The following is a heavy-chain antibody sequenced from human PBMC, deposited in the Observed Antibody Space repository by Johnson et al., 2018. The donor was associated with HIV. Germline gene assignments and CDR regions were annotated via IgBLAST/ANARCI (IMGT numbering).Heavy chain of an antibody. Sequence: VESGGGLVQPGSSLRLSCAASGFPFEDYAMHWVRQAPGKGLEWVSGISWNSGSMGYADSVKGRFTISRDNAKNSLYLQMNNLRAEDTALYYCTKDLGDGSSGYCPSCYVFNIWGQGTRVTVSS. CDR2: ISWNSGSM. D-gene: IGHD3-22*01. CDR3: TKDLGDGSSGYCPSCYVFNI. V-gene: IGHV3-9*01. J-gene: IGHJ3*02. CDR1: GFPFEDYA.